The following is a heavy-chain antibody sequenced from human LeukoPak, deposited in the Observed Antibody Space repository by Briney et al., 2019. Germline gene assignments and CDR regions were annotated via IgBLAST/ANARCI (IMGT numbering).Heavy chain of an antibody. D-gene: IGHD3-16*02. CDR2: LDFSGRT. J-gene: IGHJ4*02. Sequence: SETLSLTCNVSGGSISTSSYYWGWIRQSPVKGLEWIGNLDFSGRTNYNPSLKSRVTLSIDTSQTQFSLRLTSVTAADTAVYYCVTSVTVTFTPPAYWGRGALVTVSS. V-gene: IGHV4-39*07. CDR3: VTSVTVTFTPPAY. CDR1: GGSISTSSYY.